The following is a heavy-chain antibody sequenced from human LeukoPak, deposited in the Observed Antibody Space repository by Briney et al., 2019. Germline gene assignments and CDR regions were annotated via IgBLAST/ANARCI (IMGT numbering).Heavy chain of an antibody. D-gene: IGHD1-26*01. V-gene: IGHV3-43D*03. Sequence: PGGSLRLSCAASGFTFDDYAMHWVRQAPGKGLEWVSLISWDGGSTYYADSVKGRFTISRDNSKNSLYLQMNSLRAEDTALYYCAKDIDLGYSGSYSGAFDIWGQGTMVTVSS. CDR1: GFTFDDYA. CDR3: AKDIDLGYSGSYSGAFDI. J-gene: IGHJ3*02. CDR2: ISWDGGST.